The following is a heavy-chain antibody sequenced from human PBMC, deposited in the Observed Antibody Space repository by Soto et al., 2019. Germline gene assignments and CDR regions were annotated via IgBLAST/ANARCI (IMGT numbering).Heavy chain of an antibody. CDR3: ARYKFNGVFVY. J-gene: IGHJ4*02. V-gene: IGHV4-34*01. Sequence: SETLSLTCAVYGGSFSGYYWTWIRQPPGTGLEWIGEINHSGSTNYNPSLKSRVTLSVDTSKNQFSLKLTSVTAADAAVYYCARYKFNGVFVYWGEGTLITVSA. D-gene: IGHD2-8*01. CDR2: INHSGST. CDR1: GGSFSGYY.